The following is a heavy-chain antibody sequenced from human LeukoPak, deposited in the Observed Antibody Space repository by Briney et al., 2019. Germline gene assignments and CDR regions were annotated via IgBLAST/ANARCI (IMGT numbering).Heavy chain of an antibody. D-gene: IGHD2-2*01. CDR1: GFSFATYG. CDR3: AKGQLPYCSTTSCAGYFYYGMDV. J-gene: IGHJ6*02. CDR2: ISYDGTKQ. V-gene: IGHV3-30*18. Sequence: GGSLRLSCAASGFSFATYGMHWVRQAPGQGLEWVAVISYDGTKQYSADSMRGRFTISRDNSKNTLYLQMNSLTTEDTALYYCAKGQLPYCSTTSCAGYFYYGMDVWGQGTTVTVSS.